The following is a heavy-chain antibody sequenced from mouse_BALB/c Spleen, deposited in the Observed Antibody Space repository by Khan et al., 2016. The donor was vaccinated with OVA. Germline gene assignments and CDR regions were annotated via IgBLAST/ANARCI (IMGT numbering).Heavy chain of an antibody. CDR1: GNSITSGYA. Sequence: VQLKQSGPGLVKPSQSLSLTCTVTGNSITSGYAWNWIRQFPGNKLEWMGYISYSGDTSYIPSLKSRISITRDTSKNQFFLQLNSVTTEDTATYYGARGNYYGYYCDYWGQGTTLTVSS. J-gene: IGHJ2*01. CDR2: ISYSGDT. D-gene: IGHD1-1*01. CDR3: ARGNYYGYYCDY. V-gene: IGHV3-2*02.